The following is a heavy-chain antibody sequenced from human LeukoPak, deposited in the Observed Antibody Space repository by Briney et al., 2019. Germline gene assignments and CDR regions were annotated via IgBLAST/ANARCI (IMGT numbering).Heavy chain of an antibody. CDR3: AKGWSSGWYSYYYYGMDV. CDR1: GFTFSSYA. CDR2: SGSGGST. J-gene: IGHJ6*02. Sequence: GGSLRLSCAASGFTFSSYAMSWVRQAPGKGLEWVSSGSGGSTYYADSVKGRFTISRDNSKNTLYLQMNSLRAEDTAVYYCAKGWSSGWYSYYYYGMDVWGLGTTVTVSS. D-gene: IGHD6-19*01. V-gene: IGHV3-23*01.